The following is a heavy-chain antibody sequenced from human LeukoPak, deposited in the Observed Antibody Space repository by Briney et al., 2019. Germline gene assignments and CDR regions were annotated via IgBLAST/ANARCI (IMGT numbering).Heavy chain of an antibody. D-gene: IGHD2-15*01. J-gene: IGHJ4*02. CDR2: ISSSSSTI. V-gene: IGHV3-48*01. Sequence: PGGSLRLSCAASGFTFSSYSMNWVRQAPGKGLEWVSYISSSSSTIYYADSVKGRFTISRDNAKNSLYLQMNSLRAEDTAVYYCASQVAYFDYWGQGTLVTVSS. CDR1: GFTFSSYS. CDR3: ASQVAYFDY.